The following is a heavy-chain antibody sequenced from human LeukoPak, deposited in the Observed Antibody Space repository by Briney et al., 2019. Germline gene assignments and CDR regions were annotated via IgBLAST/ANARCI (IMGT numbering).Heavy chain of an antibody. V-gene: IGHV4-34*01. CDR2: INHSGST. CDR1: GGSFSGYY. CDR3: ARPSGDNLTGYYGL. D-gene: IGHD3-9*01. Sequence: PSETLSLTCAVYGGSFSGYYWSWIRQPPGKGLEWIGEINHSGSTNYNPSLKSRVTISVDTSKNQFSLKLRSVTAADTAVYYCARPSGDNLTGYYGLWGQGTLVTVSS. J-gene: IGHJ4*02.